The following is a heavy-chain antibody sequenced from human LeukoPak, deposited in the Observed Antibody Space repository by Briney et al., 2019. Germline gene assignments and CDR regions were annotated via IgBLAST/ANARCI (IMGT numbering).Heavy chain of an antibody. CDR1: GGSFSGYY. J-gene: IGHJ4*02. D-gene: IGHD2-2*01. CDR2: INHSGST. CDR3: ARGRIVPAAIYFDY. V-gene: IGHV4-34*01. Sequence: SETLSLTCAVYGGSFSGYYWSWIRRPPGKWLEWIGEINHSGSTNYNPSLKSRVTISVDTSKNQFSLKLSSVTAADTAVYYCARGRIVPAAIYFDYWGQGTLVTVSS.